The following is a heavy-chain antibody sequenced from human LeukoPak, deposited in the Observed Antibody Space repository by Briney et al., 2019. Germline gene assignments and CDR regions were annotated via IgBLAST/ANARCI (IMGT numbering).Heavy chain of an antibody. V-gene: IGHV4-4*07. Sequence: SETLSLTSTVSDDSITMYYWSWIRQPAGKGLEWIGRVYTSGSTNYNPSLKSRVTISVDTSKNQFSLKLSSVTAADTAVYYCAGGVTIVRGTSKHFDYWGQGTLVTVSS. CDR2: VYTSGST. D-gene: IGHD3-10*01. CDR3: AGGVTIVRGTSKHFDY. CDR1: DDSITMYY. J-gene: IGHJ4*02.